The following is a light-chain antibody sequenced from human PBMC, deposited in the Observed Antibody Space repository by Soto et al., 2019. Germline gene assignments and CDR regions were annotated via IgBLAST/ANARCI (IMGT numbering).Light chain of an antibody. V-gene: IGKV1-8*01. CDR1: QGISSY. CDR3: HPYYSYLRT. J-gene: IGKJ1*01. CDR2: AAS. Sequence: AIRLTKNPSSLSASTGDRVTITFRASQGISSYLAWYQQKPGKAPKLLIYAASTLQSGVPSRFSGSGSGTDFTLTISCLQSEDFATYYCHPYYSYLRTFCQGTRV.